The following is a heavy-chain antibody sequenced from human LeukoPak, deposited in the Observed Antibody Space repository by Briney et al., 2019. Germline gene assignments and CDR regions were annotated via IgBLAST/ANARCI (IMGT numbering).Heavy chain of an antibody. CDR3: ARGFRYSSSCFDP. Sequence: SETLSLTCAVSGGSISSSNWWSWVRQPPGKGLEWIGEINHSGSTNYNPSLKSRVTISVDTSKNQFSLKLSSVTAADTAVYYCARGFRYSSSCFDPWGQGTLVTVSS. V-gene: IGHV4-4*02. D-gene: IGHD6-13*01. CDR2: INHSGST. CDR1: GGSISSSNW. J-gene: IGHJ5*02.